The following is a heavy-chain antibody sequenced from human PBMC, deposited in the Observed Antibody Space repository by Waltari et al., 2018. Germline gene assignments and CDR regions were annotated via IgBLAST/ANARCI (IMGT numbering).Heavy chain of an antibody. CDR1: VYHFTSYA. CDR3: ARDSSGYNYGYGY. CDR2: INTGNGNT. J-gene: IGHJ4*02. D-gene: IGHD5-18*01. Sequence: QVQLVQSGSAVKEPGAPVRVSGKASVYHFTSYAIHWVRQAPGQRPEWMGWINTGNGNTKYSQKFQGRVTIIRDTSASTAYMELHSLRSADTAVYYCARDSSGYNYGYGYWGQGTLVTVSS. V-gene: IGHV1-3*04.